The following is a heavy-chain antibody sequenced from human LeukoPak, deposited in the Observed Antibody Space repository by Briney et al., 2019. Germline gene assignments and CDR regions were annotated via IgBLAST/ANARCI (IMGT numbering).Heavy chain of an antibody. D-gene: IGHD5-18*01. CDR3: ARRWIQLRYGY. CDR2: INHSGST. Sequence: PSETLSLTCAVYGGSFSGYYWSWIRQPPGKGLEWIGEINHSGSTNYNPSLKSRVTISVDTSKNQFSLKLSSVTAADTAVYYCARRWIQLRYGYWGQGTLVTVSS. CDR1: GGSFSGYY. J-gene: IGHJ4*02. V-gene: IGHV4-34*01.